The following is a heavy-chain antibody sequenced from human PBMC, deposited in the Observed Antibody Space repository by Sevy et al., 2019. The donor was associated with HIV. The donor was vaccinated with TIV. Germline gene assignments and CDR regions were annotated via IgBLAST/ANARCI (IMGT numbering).Heavy chain of an antibody. J-gene: IGHJ4*02. CDR2: ISSGSSTK. Sequence: GGSLRLSCAASGFTFSNYAMNWVRHAPGKGLEWVSYISSGSSTKNYADSVKGRFTISRDNAKNSLYLQMNSLRDEDTAVYYCARDAYHDSSGSADFDYWGQGTQVTVSS. D-gene: IGHD3-22*01. CDR1: GFTFSNYA. V-gene: IGHV3-48*02. CDR3: ARDAYHDSSGSADFDY.